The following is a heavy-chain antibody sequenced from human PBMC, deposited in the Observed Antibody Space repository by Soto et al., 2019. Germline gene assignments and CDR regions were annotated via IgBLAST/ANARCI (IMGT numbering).Heavy chain of an antibody. V-gene: IGHV4-59*08. CDR1: SGPSSSHN. D-gene: IGHD6-25*01. CDR2: VYYTGGT. Sequence: QVHVQQSGPGLVKPSETLSLSCTVSSGPSSSHNWGWIRQPPGRGLEWIGYVYYTGGTSYNPSLNTRVTISADTSTNHISLTLSSLTAADTAVYYCVRQGIGYLHGLVDVWGQGTTVSVSS. J-gene: IGHJ6*02. CDR3: VRQGIGYLHGLVDV.